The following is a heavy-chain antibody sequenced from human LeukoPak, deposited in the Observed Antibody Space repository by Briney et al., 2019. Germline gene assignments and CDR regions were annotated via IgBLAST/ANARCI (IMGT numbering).Heavy chain of an antibody. CDR2: FDPAEGEP. J-gene: IGHJ4*02. Sequence: ASVKVSCKISGYTLTEVSMHWVRQAPGKGLEWMGGFDPAEGEPIYAQKFQGRVTMSEDTSTDTAYMDLSSLRSEDTAVYYCATEVVGYGDVHYFDSWGQGTLVTVSP. D-gene: IGHD4-17*01. V-gene: IGHV1-24*01. CDR3: ATEVVGYGDVHYFDS. CDR1: GYTLTEVS.